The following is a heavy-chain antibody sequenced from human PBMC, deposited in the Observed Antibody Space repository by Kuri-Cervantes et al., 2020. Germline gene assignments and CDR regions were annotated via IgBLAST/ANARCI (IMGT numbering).Heavy chain of an antibody. CDR3: AKDTSMVPNTGAFDI. Sequence: GESLKISCAASGSTFSRYDMHWVRQGTGRGLEWDSAIGTAGDTYYPGSVKGRFTISRENAKNSLYLQMNSLRAEDTALYYCAKDTSMVPNTGAFDIWGQGTMVTVSS. J-gene: IGHJ3*02. D-gene: IGHD5-18*01. V-gene: IGHV3-13*01. CDR1: GSTFSRYD. CDR2: IGTAGDT.